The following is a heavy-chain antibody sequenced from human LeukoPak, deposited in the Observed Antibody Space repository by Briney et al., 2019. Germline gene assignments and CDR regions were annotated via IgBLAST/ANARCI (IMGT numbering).Heavy chain of an antibody. CDR3: ARGDTAMALGIDY. CDR1: GFTFSSYE. Sequence: GGSLRLSCAASGFTFSSYELNWVRQAPGKGLEWVSYISSSGSTIKYADSVKGRFTISRDNSKNTLYLQMNSLRAEDTAVYYCARGDTAMALGIDYWGQGTLVTVSS. V-gene: IGHV3-48*03. J-gene: IGHJ4*02. CDR2: ISSSGSTI. D-gene: IGHD5-18*01.